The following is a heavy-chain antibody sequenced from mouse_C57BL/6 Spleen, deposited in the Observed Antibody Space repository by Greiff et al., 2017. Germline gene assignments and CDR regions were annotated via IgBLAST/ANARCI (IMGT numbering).Heavy chain of an antibody. CDR3: AVGGIRYFGV. D-gene: IGHD3-3*01. CDR1: GYTFTDYE. Sequence: VQLQQSGAELVRPGASVTLSCKASGYTFTDYEMHWVKQTPVHGLEWIGAIDPETGGTAYNQKFKGKAILTADKSSSTAYMELRSLTSEDSAVYYCAVGGIRYFGVWGTGTTVTVSS. CDR2: IDPETGGT. J-gene: IGHJ1*03. V-gene: IGHV1-15*01.